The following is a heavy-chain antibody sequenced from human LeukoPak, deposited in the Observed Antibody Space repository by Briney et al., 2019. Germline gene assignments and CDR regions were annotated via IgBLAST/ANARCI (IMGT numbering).Heavy chain of an antibody. CDR1: GFDFSGYS. Sequence: GGSLRLSCAASGFDFSGYSMTWVRQGPGKGLEWVSSITSASTSMYYADSVRGRFIISRDNAKNSLYLQMNSLRAEDTGVYYCAPAGGISTSYLDYWGQGTLVAVSS. J-gene: IGHJ4*02. D-gene: IGHD1-26*01. CDR3: APAGGISTSYLDY. V-gene: IGHV3-21*03. CDR2: ITSASTSM.